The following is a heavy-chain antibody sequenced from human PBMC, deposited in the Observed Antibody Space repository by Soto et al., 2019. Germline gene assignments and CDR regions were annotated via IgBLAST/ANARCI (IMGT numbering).Heavy chain of an antibody. J-gene: IGHJ4*02. V-gene: IGHV1-18*01. Sequence: QVQLVQSGAEVKKPGASVKVSCKASGYTFISYGISWVRQAPGQGLEWMGGINAFNGNTNYAQKVQGRVTMTTDTFTSTAYMELRSLRSDDTAVYFCAREDTAVALDYWGQGTLVSVSS. CDR3: AREDTAVALDY. CDR2: INAFNGNT. CDR1: GYTFISYG. D-gene: IGHD5-18*01.